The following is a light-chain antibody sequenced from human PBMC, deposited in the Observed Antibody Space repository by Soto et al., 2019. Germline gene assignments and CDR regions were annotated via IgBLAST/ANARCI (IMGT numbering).Light chain of an antibody. CDR2: AAS. V-gene: IGKV1-27*01. CDR1: QGITNY. J-gene: IGKJ1*01. Sequence: DIQMTQSPSSLSASVGDRVIITCRASQGITNYLAWYQQRPGKVPKLLIYAASTLQSGVPSRFSGSGSGTDFTLSISSLQPEDVATYYCQRYNSAPKTFGQGPKVEIK. CDR3: QRYNSAPKT.